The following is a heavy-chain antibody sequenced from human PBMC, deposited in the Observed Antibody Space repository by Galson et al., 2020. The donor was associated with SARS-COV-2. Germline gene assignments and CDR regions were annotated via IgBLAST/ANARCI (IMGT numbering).Heavy chain of an antibody. V-gene: IGHV3-21*01. D-gene: IGHD3-3*01. CDR2: ISSSSSYI. Sequence: NSGGSLRPSCAASGFTFSSHSMNWVRQAPGKGLEWVSSISSSSSYIYYADSVKGRFTIPRDNAKNSLYLQMNTLRAEDTAVYYCARDFAYYDFWSSYLASKDYCYYYMDVWGKGTTVTVSS. J-gene: IGHJ6*03. CDR3: ARDFAYYDFWSSYLASKDYCYYYMDV. CDR1: GFTFSSHS.